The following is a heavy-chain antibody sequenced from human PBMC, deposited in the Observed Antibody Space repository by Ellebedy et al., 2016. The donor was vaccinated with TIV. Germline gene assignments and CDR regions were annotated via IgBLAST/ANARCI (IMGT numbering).Heavy chain of an antibody. J-gene: IGHJ4*02. CDR3: ARQSRVEEYFDY. V-gene: IGHV4-59*01. CDR1: GGSISSYY. D-gene: IGHD3-16*01. Sequence: MPSETLSLTCTVSGGSISSYYWSWIRQPPGKGLEYIGYIHYSGSTYYKPSLKSRVSISVDTSKNQFSLKLSSVTAADTAVYYCARQSRVEEYFDYWGQGILVTVSS. CDR2: IHYSGST.